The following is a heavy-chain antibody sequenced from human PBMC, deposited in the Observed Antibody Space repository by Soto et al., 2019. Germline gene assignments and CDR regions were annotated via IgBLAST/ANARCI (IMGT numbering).Heavy chain of an antibody. D-gene: IGHD6-25*01. CDR1: GFTFSSYW. V-gene: IGHV3-74*01. CDR2: INSDGSST. Sequence: EVQLVESGGGLVQPGGSLSLSCAASGFTFSSYWMHWVRQAPGKGLVWVSRINSDGSSTSYSDSVKGRFTISRDNAKNTLYLQMNSLRAEDTAVYYCARDRLEDYGMDVWGQGTTVTVSS. J-gene: IGHJ6*02. CDR3: ARDRLEDYGMDV.